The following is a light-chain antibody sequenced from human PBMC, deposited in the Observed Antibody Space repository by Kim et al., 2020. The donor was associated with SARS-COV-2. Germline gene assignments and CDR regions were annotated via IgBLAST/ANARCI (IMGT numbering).Light chain of an antibody. Sequence: EIVLTQSPGTLSLSPGERATLSCRASQSVSRSYLAWYQQKPGQAPRLLIYGASSRATGIPDRFSGSGSGTDFTLTISRLEPEDFAVYYGQQYGSSPRTFGQGTKVDIK. V-gene: IGKV3-20*01. CDR3: QQYGSSPRT. CDR2: GAS. J-gene: IGKJ1*01. CDR1: QSVSRSY.